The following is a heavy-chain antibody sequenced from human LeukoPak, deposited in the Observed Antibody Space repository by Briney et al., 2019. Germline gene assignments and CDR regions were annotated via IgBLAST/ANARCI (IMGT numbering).Heavy chain of an antibody. D-gene: IGHD1-1*01. Sequence: GGSLRLSCAASGFSFSTYWMSWVRQAPGKGLEWVANIKQDGSEKYYVDSAKGRFTISRDNAKNSLYLQMNSLRAEDAAMYYCARVDTTLSYKLDYWGQGTLVTVSS. CDR1: GFSFSTYW. J-gene: IGHJ4*02. V-gene: IGHV3-7*04. CDR3: ARVDTTLSYKLDY. CDR2: IKQDGSEK.